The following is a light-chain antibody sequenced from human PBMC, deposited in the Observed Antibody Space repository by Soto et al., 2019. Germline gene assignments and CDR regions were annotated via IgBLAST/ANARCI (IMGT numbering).Light chain of an antibody. J-gene: IGLJ2*01. Sequence: QSVLTQPASVSGSPGQSITISCTGTSNDIRGYNYVSWYQQHPGEAPKLIIYEVSNRPSGVSNRFSGSKSDNTASLTITGLQAEDEASYYCSSYTITHIPVIFGGGTQLTVL. CDR3: SSYTITHIPVI. CDR1: SNDIRGYNY. V-gene: IGLV2-14*01. CDR2: EVS.